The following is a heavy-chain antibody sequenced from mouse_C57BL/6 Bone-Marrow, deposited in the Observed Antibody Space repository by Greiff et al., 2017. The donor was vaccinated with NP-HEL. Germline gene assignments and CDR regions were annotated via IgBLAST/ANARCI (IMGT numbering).Heavy chain of an antibody. CDR3: AFSPIYYYGSSYGAMDY. D-gene: IGHD1-1*01. CDR2: IDPSDSYT. V-gene: IGHV1-50*01. CDR1: GYTFTSYW. Sequence: VKLMEPGAELVKPGASVKLSCKASGYTFTSYWMQWVKQRPGQGLEWIGEIDPSDSYTNYNQQFKGKATLTVDTSSSTAYMQLSSLTSEDSAVYYCAFSPIYYYGSSYGAMDYWGQGTSVTVSS. J-gene: IGHJ4*01.